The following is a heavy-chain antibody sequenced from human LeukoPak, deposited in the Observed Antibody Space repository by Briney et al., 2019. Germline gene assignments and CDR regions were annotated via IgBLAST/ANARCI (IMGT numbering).Heavy chain of an antibody. CDR2: IYYSETT. J-gene: IGHJ4*02. V-gene: IGHV4-59*01. D-gene: IGHD3-3*01. Sequence: PSETLSLTCTVSGGSISSYYWSWIRQPPGKGLECIGYIYYSETTNYNPSLKSRVTISVDTSKNQFSLKLRSVTAADTAVYYCARANYDFWSGYYPLDYWGQGTLVTVSS. CDR3: ARANYDFWSGYYPLDY. CDR1: GGSISSYY.